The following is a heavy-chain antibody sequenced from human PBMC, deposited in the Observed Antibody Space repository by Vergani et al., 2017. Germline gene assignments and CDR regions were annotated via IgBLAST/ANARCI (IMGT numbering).Heavy chain of an antibody. Sequence: QVQLQQWGAGLLKPSETLSLTCAVYGGSFSGYYWSWIRQPPGKGLEWIGSIYYSGSTYYNPSLKSRVTISVDTSKNQFSLKLSSVTSADTAVYYCARVRYCSSTSCYNYFDYWGQGTLVTVSS. V-gene: IGHV4-34*01. D-gene: IGHD2-2*02. J-gene: IGHJ4*02. CDR2: IYYSGST. CDR1: GGSFSGYY. CDR3: ARVRYCSSTSCYNYFDY.